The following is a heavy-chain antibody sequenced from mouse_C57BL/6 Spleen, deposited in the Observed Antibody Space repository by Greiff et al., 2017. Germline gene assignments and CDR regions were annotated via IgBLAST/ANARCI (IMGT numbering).Heavy chain of an antibody. V-gene: IGHV1-72*01. J-gene: IGHJ4*01. CDR3: ASNVYGSTPYAMDY. CDR2: IDPNSGGT. Sequence: VKLVESGAELVKPGASVKLSCKASGYTFTSYWMHWVKQRPGRGLEWIGRIDPNSGGTKYNEKFKSKATLTVDKPSSTAYMQLSSLTSEDSAVYYCASNVYGSTPYAMDYWGQGTSVTVSS. CDR1: GYTFTSYW. D-gene: IGHD1-1*01.